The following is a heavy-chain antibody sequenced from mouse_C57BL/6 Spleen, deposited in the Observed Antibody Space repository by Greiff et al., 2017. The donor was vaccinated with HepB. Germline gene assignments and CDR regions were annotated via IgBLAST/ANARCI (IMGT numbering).Heavy chain of an antibody. V-gene: IGHV1-80*01. D-gene: IGHD2-4*01. CDR2: IYPGDGDT. Sequence: QVQLKESGAELVKPGASVKISCKASGYAFSSYWMNWVKQRPGKGLEWIGQIYPGDGDTNYNGKFKGKATLTADKSSSTAYMQLSSLTSEDSAVYFCARSDDYDAWFAYWGQGTLVTVSA. CDR1: GYAFSSYW. J-gene: IGHJ3*01. CDR3: ARSDDYDAWFAY.